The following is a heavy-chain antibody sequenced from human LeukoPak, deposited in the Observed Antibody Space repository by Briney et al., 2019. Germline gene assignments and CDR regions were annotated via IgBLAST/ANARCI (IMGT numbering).Heavy chain of an antibody. CDR2: IDPDRGVT. CDR1: GYTFTDYY. CDR3: ARDQARTTTWYLYMNY. V-gene: IGHV1-2*06. Sequence: ASVKVSCKASGYTFTDYYIHWVRQAPGQGLEWMGRIDPDRGVTNSAQNFQGRVTMTRDTSITTAYRELSGLRSDDTAVYYCARDQARTTTWYLYMNYWGQGTLVTVSS. D-gene: IGHD3/OR15-3a*01. J-gene: IGHJ4*02.